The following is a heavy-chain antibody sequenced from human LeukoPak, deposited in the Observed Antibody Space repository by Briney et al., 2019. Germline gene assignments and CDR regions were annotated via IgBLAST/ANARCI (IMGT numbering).Heavy chain of an antibody. CDR1: GGSISSYY. D-gene: IGHD2-15*01. CDR3: AETPGVAFGGFYGMDV. V-gene: IGHV4-39*01. CDR2: IYYSGST. J-gene: IGHJ6*02. Sequence: SETLSLTCTVSGGSISSYYWGWIRQPPGKGLEWIGSIYYSGSTYYNPSLKSRVTISVDTSKNQFSLKLSSVTAADTAVYYCAETPGVAFGGFYGMDVWGQGTTVTVSS.